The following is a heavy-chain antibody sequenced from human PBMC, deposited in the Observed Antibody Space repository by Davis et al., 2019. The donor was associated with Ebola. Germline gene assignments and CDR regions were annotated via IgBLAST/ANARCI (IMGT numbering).Heavy chain of an antibody. D-gene: IGHD3-10*01. Sequence: GESLKISCAASEFTFSSYWMHWVRQAPGKGLVWVSRIKRDGSSTNYADSVKGRFTISRDNAKNTLFLQMNSLRVEDTGVYYCARDGENYSDLDYWGQGTLVTVSS. CDR1: EFTFSSYW. CDR2: IKRDGSST. CDR3: ARDGENYSDLDY. J-gene: IGHJ4*02. V-gene: IGHV3-74*01.